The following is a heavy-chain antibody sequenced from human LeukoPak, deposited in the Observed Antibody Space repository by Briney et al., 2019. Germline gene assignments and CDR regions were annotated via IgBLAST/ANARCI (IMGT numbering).Heavy chain of an antibody. J-gene: IGHJ6*02. CDR2: MNPNSGNT. CDR1: GYTFTSYD. V-gene: IGHV1-8*02. D-gene: IGHD6-19*01. Sequence: ASVKVSCKASGYTFTSYDISWVRQATGQGLEWMGWMNPNSGNTGYAQKFQGRVTMTRNTSISTAYMELSSLRSEDTAVYYCARYSSGWAVYYYYGMDVWGQGTTVTVSS. CDR3: ARYSSGWAVYYYYGMDV.